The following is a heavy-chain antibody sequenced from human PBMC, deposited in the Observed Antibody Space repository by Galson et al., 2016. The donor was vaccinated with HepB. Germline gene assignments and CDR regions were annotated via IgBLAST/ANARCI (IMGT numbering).Heavy chain of an antibody. CDR1: GFTVSASS. CDR3: AVVGDVSRD. V-gene: IGHV3-66*01. Sequence: SLRPSCAASGFTVSASSMTWVRQAPGKGLEWVSTIHRGGGTYYTYSVKGRFTIARDSSKNTLYLQMSSLKVEDTAVYYCAVVGDVSRDWGQGTLVTVSS. CDR2: IHRGGGT. J-gene: IGHJ4*02. D-gene: IGHD2-21*01.